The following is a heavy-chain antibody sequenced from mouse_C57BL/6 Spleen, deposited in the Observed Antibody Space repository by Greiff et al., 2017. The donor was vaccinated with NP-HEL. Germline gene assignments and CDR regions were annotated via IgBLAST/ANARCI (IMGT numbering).Heavy chain of an antibody. Sequence: QVQLKQPGAELVRPGSSVKLSCKASGYTFTSYWMHWVKQRPIQGLEWIGNIDPSDSETHYNQKFKDKATLTVDKSSSTAYMQLSSLTSEDSAVYYCARGLLLRYGAMDYWGQGTSVTVSS. CDR3: ARGLLLRYGAMDY. J-gene: IGHJ4*01. CDR2: IDPSDSET. D-gene: IGHD1-1*01. V-gene: IGHV1-52*01. CDR1: GYTFTSYW.